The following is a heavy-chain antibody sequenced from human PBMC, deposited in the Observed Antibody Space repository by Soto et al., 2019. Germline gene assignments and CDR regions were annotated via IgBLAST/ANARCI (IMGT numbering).Heavy chain of an antibody. D-gene: IGHD2-15*01. V-gene: IGHV3-48*01. J-gene: IGHJ6*03. CDR3: ARGSRGGHYYYDYYMDV. CDR1: GFTFSSYS. Sequence: EVQLVESGGGLVQPGGSLRLSCAASGFTFSSYSMNWVRQAPGKGLEWVSYISSSSSTIYYADSVKGRFTISRDNAKNSLYLQMNSLRAEDTAVYYCARGSRGGHYYYDYYMDVWGKGTTVTVSS. CDR2: ISSSSSTI.